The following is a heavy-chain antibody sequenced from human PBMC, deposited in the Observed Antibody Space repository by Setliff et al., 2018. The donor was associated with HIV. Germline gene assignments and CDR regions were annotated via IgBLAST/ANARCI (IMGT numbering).Heavy chain of an antibody. D-gene: IGHD2-2*01. CDR2: INHRGIT. J-gene: IGHJ6*03. V-gene: IGHV4-34*01. CDR1: GVSFSGYY. CDR3: ARVGASGVASSMDYHYYMDV. Sequence: SETLSLTCAVYGVSFSGYYWSWIRQPPGKGLEWIGEINHRGITNYSPSLKSRVTISVDTSKNQFSLKLRSVTAADTAVYYCARVGASGVASSMDYHYYMDVWGKGTSVTVS.